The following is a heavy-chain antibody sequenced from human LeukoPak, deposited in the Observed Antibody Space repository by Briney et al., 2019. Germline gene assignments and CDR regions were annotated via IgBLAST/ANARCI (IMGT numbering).Heavy chain of an antibody. CDR3: AKVRTYFYHGLDV. D-gene: IGHD1-14*01. Sequence: GGSLRLSCAASGFTFSSYAMSWVRQAPGKGLEWVSAISGSGGSTYYADSVKGRFTISRDNSKNTLFLQVNSLRAEDTAVYYCAKVRTYFYHGLDVWGQGTTVTVSS. CDR1: GFTFSSYA. CDR2: ISGSGGST. J-gene: IGHJ6*02. V-gene: IGHV3-23*01.